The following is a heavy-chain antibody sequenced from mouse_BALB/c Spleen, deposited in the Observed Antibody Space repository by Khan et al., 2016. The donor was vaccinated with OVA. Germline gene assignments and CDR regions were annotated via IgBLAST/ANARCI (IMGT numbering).Heavy chain of an antibody. CDR3: AREVAYYSHDGWFAY. CDR2: INPSNEYT. Sequence: QVQLKESGAELARPGASMKMSCKASGYTFTTYTMHWVKQRPGQGLEWIGYINPSNEYTNYKQKFKDKATLTADKSYSTAYMQLSSLTSEDSAVYYCAREVAYYSHDGWFAYGGQGTLVTVSA. CDR1: GYTFTTYT. D-gene: IGHD2-12*01. J-gene: IGHJ3*01. V-gene: IGHV1-4*01.